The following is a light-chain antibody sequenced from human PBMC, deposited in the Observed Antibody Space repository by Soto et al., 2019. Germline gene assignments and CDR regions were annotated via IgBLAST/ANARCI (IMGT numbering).Light chain of an antibody. CDR3: CSYEGTYTSFV. Sequence: QSVLTQPRSVSGSPGQSVTISCTGSSSDVGGYNYVSWYQQQPGKAPKLLIYDVTIRTSGVSARFSGSKSGNTASLTISGFQAEDDPDYFCCSYEGTYTSFVFGTGTKVTVL. V-gene: IGLV2-11*01. CDR1: SSDVGGYNY. CDR2: DVT. J-gene: IGLJ1*01.